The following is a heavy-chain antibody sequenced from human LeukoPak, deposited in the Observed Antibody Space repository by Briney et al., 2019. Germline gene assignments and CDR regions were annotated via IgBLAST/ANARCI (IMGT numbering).Heavy chain of an antibody. D-gene: IGHD3-22*01. CDR1: GFTFSSYA. J-gene: IGHJ4*02. CDR2: ISGSGGST. V-gene: IGHV3-23*01. CDR3: ARDDTYYYDSSGTPGDY. Sequence: GGSLRLSCAASGFTFSSYAMSWVRQAPGKGLEWVSAISGSGGSTYYADSVKGRFTISRDNAKNSLYLQMNSLRDEDTAVYYCARDDTYYYDSSGTPGDYWGQGTLVTVSS.